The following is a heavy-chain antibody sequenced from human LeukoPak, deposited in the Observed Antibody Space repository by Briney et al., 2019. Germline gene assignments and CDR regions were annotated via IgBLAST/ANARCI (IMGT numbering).Heavy chain of an antibody. Sequence: SVKVSCKASGGTFSSYAISWVRQAPGQGLEWMGGIIPIFGTANYAQKFQGRVTITADESTSTAYMELSSLRSEDTAVYYCVRNLLDCIGGSCYSVGPYYCGMDVWGQGTTVTVSS. CDR2: IIPIFGTA. CDR3: VRNLLDCIGGSCYSVGPYYCGMDV. CDR1: GGTFSSYA. V-gene: IGHV1-69*13. J-gene: IGHJ6*02. D-gene: IGHD2-15*01.